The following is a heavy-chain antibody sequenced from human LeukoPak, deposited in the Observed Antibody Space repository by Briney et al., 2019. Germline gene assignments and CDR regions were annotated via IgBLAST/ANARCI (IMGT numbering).Heavy chain of an antibody. CDR3: ASPRSSFFDY. CDR1: GFTFSSYA. Sequence: GGSLRLSRAAFGFTFSSYAFIWVRQASGKGLGWVADITGSGGSTQNADSVKGRFTISRDNSKNTLYLQMSSLRAEDTAVYFCASPRSSFFDYWGQGTLVTVSS. D-gene: IGHD1-26*01. CDR2: ITGSGGST. V-gene: IGHV3-23*01. J-gene: IGHJ4*02.